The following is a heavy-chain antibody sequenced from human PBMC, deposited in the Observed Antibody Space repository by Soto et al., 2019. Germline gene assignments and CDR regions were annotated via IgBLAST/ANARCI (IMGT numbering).Heavy chain of an antibody. CDR1: GASISSNSAA. CDR3: AFSGSDYYYGMDV. D-gene: IGHD2-15*01. CDR2: TYYRSKWYS. J-gene: IGHJ6*02. V-gene: IGHV6-1*01. Sequence: PSETLSLTCAISGASISSNSAAWNWIRQAPARGLEWLGRTYYRSKWYSDYAVSVKSRITINPDTSKNQFSLQLNSVTPEDTAVYYCAFSGSDYYYGMDVWGQGATVTVSS.